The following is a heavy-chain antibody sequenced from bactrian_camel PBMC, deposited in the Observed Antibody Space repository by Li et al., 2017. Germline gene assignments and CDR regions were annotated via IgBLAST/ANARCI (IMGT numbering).Heavy chain of an antibody. CDR3: AARSQLGVVPPLVETSYDR. D-gene: IGHD2*01. CDR1: GYTYSRYC. J-gene: IGHJ4*01. V-gene: IGHV3S67*01. Sequence: QLVESGGGSYSVQAGGSLRLSCAGSGYTYSRYCMGWFRQAPGKEREWVASIDNLAASTYTDAVKGRFTISRDNDKHSLTLQMNSLLPEDTAMYYCAARSQLGVVPPLVETSYDRWGQGTQVTVS. CDR2: IDNLAAS.